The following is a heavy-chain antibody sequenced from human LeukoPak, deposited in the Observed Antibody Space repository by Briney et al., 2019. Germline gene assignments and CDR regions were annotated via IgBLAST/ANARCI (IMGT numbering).Heavy chain of an antibody. D-gene: IGHD2-21*02. Sequence: GGSLRLSCAASGFTFSSYSMNWVRQAPGKGLEWVSYISSSGSTIYYADSVKGRFTISRDNAKNSLYLQMNSLRAEDTAVYYCATTRSRDIVVVTATPYYFDYWGQETLVTVSS. V-gene: IGHV3-48*04. CDR3: ATTRSRDIVVVTATPYYFDY. CDR1: GFTFSSYS. J-gene: IGHJ4*02. CDR2: ISSSGSTI.